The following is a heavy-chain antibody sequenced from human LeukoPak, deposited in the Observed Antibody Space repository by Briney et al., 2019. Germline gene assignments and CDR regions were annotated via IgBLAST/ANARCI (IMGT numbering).Heavy chain of an antibody. Sequence: PGGSLRLSCAASGFTFSSYSMNWVRQAPGKGLEWVTNIKQDGSEKYYVDSVRGRFTISRDNAKNSLYLQMNSLRAEDTAVYYCGSGSTWLPRGQGTLVTVSS. CDR2: IKQDGSEK. J-gene: IGHJ4*02. CDR3: GSGSTWLP. CDR1: GFTFSSYS. D-gene: IGHD6-13*01. V-gene: IGHV3-7*01.